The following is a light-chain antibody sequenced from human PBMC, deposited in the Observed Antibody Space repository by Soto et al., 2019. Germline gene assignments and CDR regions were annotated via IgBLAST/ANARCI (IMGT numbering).Light chain of an antibody. CDR3: QQYGSSPRT. J-gene: IGKJ1*01. V-gene: IGKV3-20*01. Sequence: EIVLTQSPGTLSLSPGERATLSCRASQSVSSSYLAWYQQKPSQAPRLLIYGASSRATGIPERFSGSESGTDFTLTISRLEPEDFAVYYCQQYGSSPRTLGQGTKVEIK. CDR1: QSVSSSY. CDR2: GAS.